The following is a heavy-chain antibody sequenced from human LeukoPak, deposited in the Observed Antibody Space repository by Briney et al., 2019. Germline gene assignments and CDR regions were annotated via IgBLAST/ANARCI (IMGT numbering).Heavy chain of an antibody. J-gene: IGHJ4*02. D-gene: IGHD3-3*01. CDR1: GFTFSDYY. CDR2: ISSSGSTI. V-gene: IGHV3-11*01. CDR3: ARDRLRIFGVVTYMFDY. Sequence: PGGSLRLSCAASGFTFSDYYMIWIRQAPGKGLEGVSYISSSGSTIYYADSVKGRFTISRDNAKNSLYLQMNSLRAEDTAVYYCARDRLRIFGVVTYMFDYWGQGTLVTVSS.